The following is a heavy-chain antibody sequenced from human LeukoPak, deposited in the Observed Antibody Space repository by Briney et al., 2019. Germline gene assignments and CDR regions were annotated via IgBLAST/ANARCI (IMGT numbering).Heavy chain of an antibody. CDR1: GYTFTSYG. Sequence: ASVKVSCKASGYTFTSYGISWVRQAPGQGLEWMGWISAYNGNTNYAQKLQGRVTMTTDTSTSTAYMELRSLRADDTAVYYCARVDDCWSGYRNWFDPWGQGTLVTVSS. CDR2: ISAYNGNT. CDR3: ARVDDCWSGYRNWFDP. D-gene: IGHD3-3*01. V-gene: IGHV1-18*01. J-gene: IGHJ5*02.